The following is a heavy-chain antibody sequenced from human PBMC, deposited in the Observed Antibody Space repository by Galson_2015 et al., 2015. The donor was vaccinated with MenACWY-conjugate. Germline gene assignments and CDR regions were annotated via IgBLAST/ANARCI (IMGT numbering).Heavy chain of an antibody. CDR2: INGDDDQP. CDR3: AKRIAPSGAPYYFDS. J-gene: IGHJ4*02. D-gene: IGHD6-13*01. Sequence: LRLSCAASGFTFNNYAMSWFRHSPGRGLEWVSAINGDDDQPFYAEAVKGRLTVARDSARNTVYLQMKSLRPEDTAIYYCAKRIAPSGAPYYFDSWGQGTLVTVSS. CDR1: GFTFNNYA. V-gene: IGHV3-23*01.